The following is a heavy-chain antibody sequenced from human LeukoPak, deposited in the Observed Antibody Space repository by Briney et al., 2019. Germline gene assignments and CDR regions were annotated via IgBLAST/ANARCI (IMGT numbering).Heavy chain of an antibody. CDR2: IDNDGGST. Sequence: TGGSLRLSCAASGFTFHSYWMHWVRQAPGKGLVWVSRIDNDGGSTTYADSVKGRFTISRDNARNTLYLQMNSVRAEDTAVYYCARSPFPYYFDYWGQGTLVTVSS. CDR3: ARSPFPYYFDY. V-gene: IGHV3-74*01. CDR1: GFTFHSYW. J-gene: IGHJ4*02. D-gene: IGHD3-16*01.